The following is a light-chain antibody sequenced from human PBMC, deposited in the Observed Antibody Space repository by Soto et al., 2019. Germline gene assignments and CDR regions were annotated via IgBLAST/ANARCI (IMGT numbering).Light chain of an antibody. Sequence: QSALTQAPSASGTPGQRVTISCSGSSSNIGSNYVYWYQQLPGTAPKLLMYRSNQRPSGVPDRFSGSKSGTSASLAISGLRSEDEADYYCAAWDDSLSGWLFGGGTQLTVL. CDR3: AAWDDSLSGWL. V-gene: IGLV1-47*01. CDR1: SSNIGSNY. J-gene: IGLJ3*02. CDR2: RSN.